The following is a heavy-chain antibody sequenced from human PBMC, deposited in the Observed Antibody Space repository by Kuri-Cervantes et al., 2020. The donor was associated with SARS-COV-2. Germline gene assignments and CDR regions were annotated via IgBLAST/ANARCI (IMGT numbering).Heavy chain of an antibody. V-gene: IGHV4-59*08. CDR1: GGSISGYY. CDR3: ARHPRLEASRNYYFDY. Sequence: SETLSFTCSVSGGSISGYYWSWLRQPPGKGLEWIAYMYNTADTYSNPSLSSRVTISLDTTKSLVSLKLTPVTAADTAVYFCARHPRLEASRNYYFDYWGQGILVTVSS. CDR2: MYNTADT. J-gene: IGHJ4*02.